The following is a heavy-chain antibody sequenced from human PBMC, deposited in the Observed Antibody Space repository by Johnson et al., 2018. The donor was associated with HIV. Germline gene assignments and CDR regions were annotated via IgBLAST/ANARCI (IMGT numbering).Heavy chain of an antibody. CDR2: INSDGSST. V-gene: IGHV3-74*02. Sequence: VQLVESGGGLIQPGESLRLSCAASGFTVSTYHMSWVRQAPGKGLEWVSRINSDGSSTSYADSVKGRFTISRDNAKNTLYLQMDSLGAEDTAVYYCARVQLLADDVFNIWGQGTMVTVSS. CDR3: ARVQLLADDVFNI. D-gene: IGHD3-10*01. J-gene: IGHJ3*02. CDR1: GFTVSTYH.